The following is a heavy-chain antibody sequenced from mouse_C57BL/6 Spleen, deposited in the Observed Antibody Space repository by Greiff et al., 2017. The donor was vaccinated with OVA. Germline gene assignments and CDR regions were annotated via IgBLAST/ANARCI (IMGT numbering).Heavy chain of an antibody. Sequence: VQLQQPGAELVRPGSSVKLSCKASGYTFTSYWMDWVKQRPGQGLEWIGNIYPSDSETHYNQKFKDKATLTVDKSSSTAYMQLSSLTSEDSAVYYCAREGVYYGSSYFDYWGQGTTLTVSS. D-gene: IGHD1-1*01. CDR1: GYTFTSYW. CDR3: AREGVYYGSSYFDY. V-gene: IGHV1-61*01. J-gene: IGHJ2*01. CDR2: IYPSDSET.